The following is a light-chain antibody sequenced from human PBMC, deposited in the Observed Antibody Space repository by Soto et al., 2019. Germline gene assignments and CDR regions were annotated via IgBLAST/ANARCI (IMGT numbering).Light chain of an antibody. J-gene: IGKJ2*01. V-gene: IGKV1-39*01. Sequence: DIQMTQSPSSLSASVGDRVTITCRASQSISIYLSWYQQKPGKDPKFLIHAASSLQSGVPSRFSGSGSGTFFTLTIRSLQPEDVATYYCQQSYNTPPFTFGQGTKLEIK. CDR2: AAS. CDR1: QSISIY. CDR3: QQSYNTPPFT.